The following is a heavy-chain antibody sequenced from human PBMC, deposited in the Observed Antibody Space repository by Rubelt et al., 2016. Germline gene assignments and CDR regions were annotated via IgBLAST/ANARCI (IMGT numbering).Heavy chain of an antibody. CDR2: INAGNGNT. Sequence: QVQLVQSGAEVKKPGASVKVSCKASGYTFTSYAMHWVRQAPGKRLEWMGWINAGNGNTKYSQKFRGRVPITRDTSAGTAYMELSSLRSEDTAVYYCARVIWGSGWSNNWFDPWGQGTLVTVSS. J-gene: IGHJ5*02. V-gene: IGHV1-3*01. D-gene: IGHD6-19*01. CDR1: GYTFTSYA. CDR3: ARVIWGSGWSNNWFDP.